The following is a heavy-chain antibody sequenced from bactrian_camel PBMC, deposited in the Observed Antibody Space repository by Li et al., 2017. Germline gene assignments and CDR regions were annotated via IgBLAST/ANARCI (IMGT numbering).Heavy chain of an antibody. CDR2: LYTGDNKP. J-gene: IGHJ6*01. Sequence: HVQLVESGGGSVQAGGSLRLSCAASGVNSRTTCMGWFRQIPGKGREGVAGLYTGDNKPYYGDSAKGRFTISQDRDKKTLYLQMNSLRIEDTAMYYCASATTVRGGSWYWQGKYKSWGQGTQVTVS. D-gene: IGHD6*01. CDR1: GVNSRTTC. V-gene: IGHV3S6*01. CDR3: ASATTVRGGSWYWQGKYKS.